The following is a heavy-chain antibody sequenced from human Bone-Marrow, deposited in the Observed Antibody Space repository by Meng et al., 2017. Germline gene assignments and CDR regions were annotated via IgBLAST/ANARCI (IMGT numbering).Heavy chain of an antibody. CDR2: INHSGST. D-gene: IGHD3-10*01. CDR3: ARVLSSYYYGSGSLDAFDI. V-gene: IGHV4-34*01. J-gene: IGHJ3*02. Sequence: SETLSLTCVVSGGSSSDYYWSWIRQPPGKGLEWIGEINHSGSTNYNPSLESRATISVDTSKNQFSLKLSSVTAADTAVYYCARVLSSYYYGSGSLDAFDIWGQGTMVTVSS. CDR1: GGSSSDYY.